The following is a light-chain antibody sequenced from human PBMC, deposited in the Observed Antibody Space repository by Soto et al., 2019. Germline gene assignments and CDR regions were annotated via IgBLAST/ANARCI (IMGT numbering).Light chain of an antibody. Sequence: QLVLTQSPSASASLGASVKLTCTLNSGHSSYAIAWHQQQPEKGPRYLMKLNSDGSHYKGDGIPDRFSGSSSGAERYLTISSLQSEDEADYYCQTWGTGIQVFGGGTKLTVL. CDR2: LNSDGSH. V-gene: IGLV4-69*01. J-gene: IGLJ2*01. CDR1: SGHSSYA. CDR3: QTWGTGIQV.